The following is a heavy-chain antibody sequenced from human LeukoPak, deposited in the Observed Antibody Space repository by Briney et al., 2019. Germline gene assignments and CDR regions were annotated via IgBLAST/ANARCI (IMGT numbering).Heavy chain of an antibody. CDR2: INPNSGGT. J-gene: IGHJ4*02. CDR3: ARGYTYYYGSGSYELYFDY. D-gene: IGHD3-10*01. Sequence: ASVKVSCKASGYSFTGYYIHWIRQAPGQGLEWMGWINPNSGGTNYAQKFQGRVTMTRDTSISTAYMELSRLRSDDTAVYYCARGYTYYYGSGSYELYFDYWGQGTLVTVSS. CDR1: GYSFTGYY. V-gene: IGHV1-2*02.